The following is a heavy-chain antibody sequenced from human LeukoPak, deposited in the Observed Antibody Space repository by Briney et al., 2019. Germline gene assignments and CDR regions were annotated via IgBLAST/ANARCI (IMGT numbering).Heavy chain of an antibody. J-gene: IGHJ4*02. CDR3: ARVGGVLRYFDWLRSPEHFDY. Sequence: ASVKVSCKASGYTFTSYAMNWVRQAPGQGLEWMGWINTNTGNPTYAQGFTGRFVFSLDTSVSTAYLQISSLKAEDTAVYYCARVGGVLRYFDWLRSPEHFDYWGQGTLVTVSS. D-gene: IGHD3-9*01. V-gene: IGHV7-4-1*02. CDR1: GYTFTSYA. CDR2: INTNTGNP.